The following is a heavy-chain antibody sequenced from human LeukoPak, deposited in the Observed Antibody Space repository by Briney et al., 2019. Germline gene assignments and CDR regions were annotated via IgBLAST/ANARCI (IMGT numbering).Heavy chain of an antibody. D-gene: IGHD5-12*01. V-gene: IGHV4-31*03. Sequence: SETLSLTCTVSGGSISSGGYYWTWIRQHPGKGLEWIGDIYYSGSTHHNPSLKSRVTMSVDTSKNQFSLKLSSVTAADTAVYYCARESRGYSGYDLDNYYGMDVWGQGTTVTVSS. CDR1: GGSISSGGYY. CDR2: IYYSGST. CDR3: ARESRGYSGYDLDNYYGMDV. J-gene: IGHJ6*02.